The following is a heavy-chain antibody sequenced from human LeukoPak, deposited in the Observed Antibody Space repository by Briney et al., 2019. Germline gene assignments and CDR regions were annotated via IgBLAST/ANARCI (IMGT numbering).Heavy chain of an antibody. V-gene: IGHV3-48*04. CDR3: ARGSLSIYDFWSGYNLDV. CDR2: ISSSSSTI. D-gene: IGHD3-3*01. Sequence: QPGGSLRLSCAASGFTFSSYSMNWVRQAPGKGLEWVSYISSSSSTIYYADSVKGRFTISRDNAKNSLYLQMNSLRAEDTAVYYCARGSLSIYDFWSGYNLDVWGKGTTVTVSS. J-gene: IGHJ6*04. CDR1: GFTFSSYS.